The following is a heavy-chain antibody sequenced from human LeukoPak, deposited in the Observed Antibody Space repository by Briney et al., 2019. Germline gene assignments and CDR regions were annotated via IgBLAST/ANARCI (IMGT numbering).Heavy chain of an antibody. J-gene: IGHJ3*01. CDR2: ISTYNGNT. D-gene: IGHD2-15*01. CDR1: GYTFTNYG. CDR3: ARDKGLVAAYDAFDF. V-gene: IGHV1-18*01. Sequence: ASVKVSCKASGYTFTNYGISWVRRAPGQGLEWMGWISTYNGNTNYVQKLQGRVTMTTDTSTSTAYMELRSLTSDDTAVYYCARDKGLVAAYDAFDFWAKGTMVTVS.